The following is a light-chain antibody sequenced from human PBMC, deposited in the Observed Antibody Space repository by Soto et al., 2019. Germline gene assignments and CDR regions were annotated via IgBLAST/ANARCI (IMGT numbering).Light chain of an antibody. CDR2: SAS. CDR1: QSIRSY. J-gene: IGKJ5*01. Sequence: DIQMTQSPSAQSASVGDTFTITCRASQSIRSYLNWYQQKPGKAPKLLIYSASSLQSGVPSRFSGSGSGTDFTLTISDLQPEDFATYYCQQSYSTPPITFGQGTRLEIK. V-gene: IGKV1-39*01. CDR3: QQSYSTPPIT.